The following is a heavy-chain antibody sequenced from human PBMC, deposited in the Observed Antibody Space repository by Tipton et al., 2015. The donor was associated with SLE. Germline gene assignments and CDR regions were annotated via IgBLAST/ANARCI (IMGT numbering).Heavy chain of an antibody. CDR3: ARHRTYSSSWDGYNWFDP. J-gene: IGHJ5*02. CDR2: IYYSGST. D-gene: IGHD6-13*01. CDR1: GGSISSSSYY. V-gene: IGHV4-39*07. Sequence: TLSLTCTVSGGSISSSSYYWGWIRQPPGKGLEWIGGIYYSGSTYYNPSLKSRVTISVDTSKNQFSLKLSSVTAADTAVYYCARHRTYSSSWDGYNWFDPWGQGTLVTVSS.